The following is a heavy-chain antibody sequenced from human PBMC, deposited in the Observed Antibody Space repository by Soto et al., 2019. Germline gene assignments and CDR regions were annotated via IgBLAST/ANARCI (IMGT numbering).Heavy chain of an antibody. CDR3: ARAYLGRLPRRADYDYAMDV. J-gene: IGHJ6*02. V-gene: IGHV3-13*05. D-gene: IGHD1-26*01. CDR1: GFSFSDYD. Sequence: EVQLVESGGGSVQPGGSLRLSCAASGFSFSDYDMHWVRQRKGKGLEWVSALGAARDPYYVGSVKGRFSVSRDNAQNSLFLQMNNLRVDDTAGYFCARAYLGRLPRRADYDYAMDVWGRGTTVTVSS. CDR2: LGAARDP.